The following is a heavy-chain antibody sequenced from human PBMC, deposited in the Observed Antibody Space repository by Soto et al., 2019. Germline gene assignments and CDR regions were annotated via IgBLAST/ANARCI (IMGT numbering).Heavy chain of an antibody. CDR2: ISAYNGNT. CDR3: ARVLSPVIPPGY. CDR1: GYTFTSYG. D-gene: IGHD3-16*02. J-gene: IGHJ4*02. V-gene: IGHV1-18*04. Sequence: ASVKVSCKASGYTFTSYGISWVRQAPGQGLEWMGWISAYNGNTNYAQKLQGRVTMTTDTSTSTAYMELRSLRSDDTAVYYCARVLSPVIPPGYWGQGILVSVSS.